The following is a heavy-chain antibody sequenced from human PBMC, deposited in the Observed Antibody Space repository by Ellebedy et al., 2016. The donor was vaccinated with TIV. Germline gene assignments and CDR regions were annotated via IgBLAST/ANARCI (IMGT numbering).Heavy chain of an antibody. D-gene: IGHD5-18*01. J-gene: IGHJ4*02. V-gene: IGHV3-30*02. CDR1: GFIFSSYG. Sequence: GESLKISCAASGFIFSSYGMPWVRQAPRKGLGWVAIIRDDGTNKFYADSVKGRFIISRDNSKNTLYLQMNSLRAEDTAVYYCAKDRLWRGLGTQTFDNWGQGTLVTVSS. CDR3: AKDRLWRGLGTQTFDN. CDR2: IRDDGTNK.